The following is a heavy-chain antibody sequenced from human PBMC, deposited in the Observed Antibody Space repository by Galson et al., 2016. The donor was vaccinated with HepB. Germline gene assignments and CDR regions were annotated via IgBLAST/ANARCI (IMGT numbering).Heavy chain of an antibody. CDR1: GFMFDNNG. D-gene: IGHD3-22*01. J-gene: IGHJ4*02. CDR3: AKEKQEFTTSGYEPYDH. V-gene: IGHV3-20*04. CDR2: INWNGGSI. Sequence: SLRLSCAASGFMFDNNGMSWVRQVPGKGLEWVGGINWNGGSIGYADAVKGRFTISRDNAKNSLFLEMNSLRAEDTALSYCAKEKQEFTTSGYEPYDHWSQGTLVTVSS.